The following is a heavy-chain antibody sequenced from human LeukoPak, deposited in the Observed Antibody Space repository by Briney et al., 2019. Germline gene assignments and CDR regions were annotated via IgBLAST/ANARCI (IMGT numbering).Heavy chain of an antibody. J-gene: IGHJ4*02. CDR3: ANLLRKLAAANPH. CDR1: GITFTHAY. D-gene: IGHD6-13*01. CDR2: IKNNANGGTT. V-gene: IGHV3-15*01. Sequence: GGSLRLSCAVSGITFTHAYMNWVRQAPGKGLELVGVIKNNANGGTTDYAAPVKGRFTISRDNSKNTLYLQMNSLRAEDTAVYYCANLLRKLAAANPHWGQGTLVTVSS.